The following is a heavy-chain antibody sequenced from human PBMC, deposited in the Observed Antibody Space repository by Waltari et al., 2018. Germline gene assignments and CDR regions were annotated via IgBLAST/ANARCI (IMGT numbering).Heavy chain of an antibody. J-gene: IGHJ4*02. CDR1: GGSISSYY. CDR2: IYYSGST. D-gene: IGHD5-18*01. Sequence: QVQLQESGPGLVKPSETLSLTCTVSGGSISSYYWSWIRQPPGKGLEWIGYIYYSGSTNYNPSLKSRVTISVDTSKNQFSLKLSSVTAADTAVYYCARGIQLWYYWGQGTLVTVSS. CDR3: ARGIQLWYY. V-gene: IGHV4-59*01.